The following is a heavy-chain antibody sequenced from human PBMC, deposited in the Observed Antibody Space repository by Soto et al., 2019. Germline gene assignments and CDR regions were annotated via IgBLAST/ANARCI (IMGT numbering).Heavy chain of an antibody. V-gene: IGHV4-39*01. D-gene: IGHD3-9*01. CDR1: GGSISSSRYY. CDR3: ARHPDRAYHILTGYYSPYYFDY. Sequence: SETLSLTCTVSGGSISSSRYYWGWIRQPPGKGLEWIGSIYYSGSTYYNPSLKSRVTISVDTSKNQFSLKLSSVTAADTAVYYCARHPDRAYHILTGYYSPYYFDYWGRGTLVTVSS. J-gene: IGHJ4*02. CDR2: IYYSGST.